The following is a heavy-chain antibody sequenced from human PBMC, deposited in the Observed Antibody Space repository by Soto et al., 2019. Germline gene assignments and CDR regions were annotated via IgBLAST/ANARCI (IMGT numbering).Heavy chain of an antibody. CDR1: GGSISSRSYY. CDR3: XXXXXXXXXXDI. Sequence: QLQLQESGPGLVKPSETLSLTCTVSGGSISSRSYYWGWIRQPPGKGLEWIGSIYYSGSTYYNPXXXXXXXXXXXXXXXXXXXXXXXXXXXXXXXXXXXXXXXXXXXXDIWGQGTMVTVSS. V-gene: IGHV4-39*01. J-gene: IGHJ3*02. CDR2: IYYSGST.